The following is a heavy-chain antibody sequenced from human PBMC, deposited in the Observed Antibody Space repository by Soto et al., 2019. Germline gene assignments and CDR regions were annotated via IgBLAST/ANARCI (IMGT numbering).Heavy chain of an antibody. CDR1: GYTFTSYG. V-gene: IGHV1-18*01. D-gene: IGHD3-10*01. Sequence: ASVKVSCKASGYTFTSYGISWVRQAPGQGLEWMGWISAYNGNTNYAQKLQGRVTMTTDTSTSTAYMELRSLRSDDTAVYYCARDIWFGGRKLSNYGMDVWGQGTTVTVSS. CDR3: ARDIWFGGRKLSNYGMDV. J-gene: IGHJ6*02. CDR2: ISAYNGNT.